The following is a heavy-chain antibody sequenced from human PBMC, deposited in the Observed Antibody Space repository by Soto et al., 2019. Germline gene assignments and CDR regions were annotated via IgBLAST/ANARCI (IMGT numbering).Heavy chain of an antibody. J-gene: IGHJ5*02. CDR2: INPNSGGT. CDR1: GYTFTGYY. CDR3: ARDKSSLWGWFDP. V-gene: IGHV1-2*02. D-gene: IGHD6-13*01. Sequence: ASVKVSCKASGYTFTGYYMHWVRQAPGQGLEWMGWINPNSGGTNYAQKFQGRITMTRDTSISTAYMELSRLRSDDTAVYYCARDKSSLWGWFDPWGQGTLVTVSS.